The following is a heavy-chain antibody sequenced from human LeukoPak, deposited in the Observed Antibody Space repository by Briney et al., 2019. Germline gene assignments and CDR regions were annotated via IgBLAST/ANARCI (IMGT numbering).Heavy chain of an antibody. V-gene: IGHV3-74*01. D-gene: IGHD2-15*01. CDR1: GFTFRSYW. J-gene: IGHJ4*02. CDR3: ARGGVVAGSDY. Sequence: GGSLRLSCAASGFTFRSYWMYWVRKAPGKGLVWVSLINPDGSVTTYADSVKGRFTISRDNAKNTLYLQMSSLGAEDTALYYCARGGVVAGSDYWGQGTLVTVSS. CDR2: INPDGSVT.